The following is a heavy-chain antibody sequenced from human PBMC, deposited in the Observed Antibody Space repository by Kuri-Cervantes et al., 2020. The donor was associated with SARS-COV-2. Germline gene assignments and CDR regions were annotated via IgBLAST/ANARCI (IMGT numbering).Heavy chain of an antibody. CDR3: ARDPGVVVAATNPAENASTYYYGMDV. V-gene: IGHV3-33*01. CDR1: GFTFSSYG. Sequence: GGSLRLSCAASGFTFSSYGMHWVRQAPGKGLEWVAVIWYDGSNKYYADSVKGRFTISRDNSKNTLYLQMNSLRAEDTAVYYCARDPGVVVAATNPAENASTYYYGMDVWGQGTTVTVSS. CDR2: IWYDGSNK. J-gene: IGHJ6*02. D-gene: IGHD2-15*01.